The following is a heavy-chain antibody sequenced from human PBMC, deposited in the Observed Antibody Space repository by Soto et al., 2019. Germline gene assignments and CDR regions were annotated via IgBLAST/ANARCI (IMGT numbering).Heavy chain of an antibody. CDR3: ARSGDNYNRLDY. CDR1: GFTFSDYY. V-gene: IGHV3-11*06. J-gene: IGHJ4*02. D-gene: IGHD1-1*01. CDR2: SSNSGTFS. Sequence: GGSLKLSCEGSGFTFSDYYISWIRQAPGKGLEWISYSSNSGTFSRYADSVKGRFSSSRDNTKNLLYLQMNSLRAEDTAVYYCARSGDNYNRLDYWGQGTPVTVSS.